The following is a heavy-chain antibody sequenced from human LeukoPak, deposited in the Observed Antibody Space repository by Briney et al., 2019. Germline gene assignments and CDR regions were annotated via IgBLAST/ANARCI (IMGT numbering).Heavy chain of an antibody. J-gene: IGHJ4*02. CDR3: ARDRGYSGYAHGY. CDR2: INHSGST. V-gene: IGHV4-34*01. D-gene: IGHD5-12*01. CDR1: GGSFSGYY. Sequence: SETLSLTCAVYGGSFSGYYWSWIRQPPGKGLEWIGEINHSGSTNYNPSLKSRVTISVDTSKNQFSLKLSSVTAEDTAVYYCARDRGYSGYAHGYWGQGTLVTVSS.